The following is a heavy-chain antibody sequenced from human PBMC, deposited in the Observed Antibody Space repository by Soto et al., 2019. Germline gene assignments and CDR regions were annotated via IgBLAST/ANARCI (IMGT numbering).Heavy chain of an antibody. Sequence: GGSLRLSCAASGFTFSGYWMHWVRQFPGKRLVWVSRIGVDGSSAHYADFAKGRFTISRDNATKTVYLQMNSLRVEDTAVYYCARRDWNGRYSDLWGQGIGVTVCS. CDR3: ARRDWNGRYSDL. CDR1: GFTFSGYW. J-gene: IGHJ4*02. V-gene: IGHV3-74*01. D-gene: IGHD1-1*01. CDR2: IGVDGSSA.